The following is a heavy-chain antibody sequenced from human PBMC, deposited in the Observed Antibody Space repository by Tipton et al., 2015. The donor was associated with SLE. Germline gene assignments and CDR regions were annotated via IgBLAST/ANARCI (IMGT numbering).Heavy chain of an antibody. CDR1: GFTFSSYA. J-gene: IGHJ6*02. V-gene: IGHV3-23*04. D-gene: IGHD6-13*01. CDR3: AKEVYDSSSWSVYYYYGLDV. Sequence: VQLVQSGGGLVQPGGSLRLSRAASGFTFSSYAMSWVRQAPGKGLDWVAVISANGGSAYYAPSGGSAFYADSVKGRFTIARDNSKNTLYLQMNSLSAEDTAVYYCAKEVYDSSSWSVYYYYGLDVWGQGTTVTVSS. CDR2: ISANGGSAYYAPSGGSA.